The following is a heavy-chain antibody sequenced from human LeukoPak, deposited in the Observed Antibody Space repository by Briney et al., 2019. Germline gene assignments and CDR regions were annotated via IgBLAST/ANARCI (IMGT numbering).Heavy chain of an antibody. CDR1: GFTVRSNY. Sequence: GGSLRLSCAASGFTVRSNYMSWVRQAPGKGLEWVSEIYSDGTTYYAASVKGRFGISRDNSKNTVDLQMNSLRAEDTAVYYCASDLREHGVFDIWGQGTMVTVSS. J-gene: IGHJ3*02. CDR3: ASDLREHGVFDI. V-gene: IGHV3-53*01. D-gene: IGHD1-26*01. CDR2: IYSDGTT.